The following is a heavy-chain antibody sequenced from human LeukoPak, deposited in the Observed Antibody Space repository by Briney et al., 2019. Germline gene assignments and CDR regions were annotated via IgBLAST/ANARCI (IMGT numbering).Heavy chain of an antibody. CDR2: IYYSGST. CDR3: ARTRYVPGWLPAYNFDY. V-gene: IGHV4-39*07. D-gene: IGHD5-24*01. CDR1: GGSISSSSYY. Sequence: SSEALSLTCTVSGGSISSSSYYWGWIRQPPGKGLEWIGSIYYSGSTYYNPSLKSRVTISVDTSKNQFSLKLSSVTAAGTAVYYCARTRYVPGWLPAYNFDYWGQGTLVTVSS. J-gene: IGHJ4*02.